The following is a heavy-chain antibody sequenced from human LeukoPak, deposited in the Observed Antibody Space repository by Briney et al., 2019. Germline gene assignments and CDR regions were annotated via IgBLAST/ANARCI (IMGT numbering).Heavy chain of an antibody. CDR3: ARVSTVTTFDP. V-gene: IGHV1-46*01. D-gene: IGHD4-11*01. CDR2: INPSGGST. J-gene: IGHJ5*02. CDR1: GYTFTGYY. Sequence: VASVKVSCKASGYTFTGYYMHWVRQAPGQGLEWMEIINPSGGSTSYAQKFQGRVTMTRDTSTSTVYMELSSLRSEDTAVYYCARVSTVTTFDPWGQGTLVTVSS.